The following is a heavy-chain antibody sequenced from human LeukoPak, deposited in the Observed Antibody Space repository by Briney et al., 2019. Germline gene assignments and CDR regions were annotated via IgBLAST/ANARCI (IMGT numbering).Heavy chain of an antibody. D-gene: IGHD3-22*01. CDR2: IYTSGST. CDR1: GGSISNYY. Sequence: SETLSLTCTVSGGSISNYYWSWIWQPAGKGLEWIGRIYTSGSTNYNPSLKSRVTISVDTSKNQFSLKLSSVTAADTAVYYCARDRAPLTYYYDSSGYPDAFDIWGQGTMVTVSS. CDR3: ARDRAPLTYYYDSSGYPDAFDI. V-gene: IGHV4-4*07. J-gene: IGHJ3*02.